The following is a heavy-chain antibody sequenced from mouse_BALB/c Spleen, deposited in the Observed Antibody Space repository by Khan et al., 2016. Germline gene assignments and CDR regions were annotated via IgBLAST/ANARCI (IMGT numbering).Heavy chain of an antibody. Sequence: QVQLQQSGAELMKPGASVKISCKATGYTFSSYWIEWVKQRPGHGLEWIGEILPGSGSTNYNEKFKGKATFTADTSSNTAYMQLSSLTSEDSAVYYCACCGGRYYFDYWGQGTTLTVSS. D-gene: IGHD1-1*02. CDR2: ILPGSGST. J-gene: IGHJ2*01. CDR1: GYTFSSYW. CDR3: ACCGGRYYFDY. V-gene: IGHV1-9*01.